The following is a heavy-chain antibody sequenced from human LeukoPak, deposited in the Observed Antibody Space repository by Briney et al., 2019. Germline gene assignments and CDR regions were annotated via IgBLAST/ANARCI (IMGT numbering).Heavy chain of an antibody. V-gene: IGHV5-51*01. J-gene: IGHJ4*02. CDR1: GYTFTNYW. D-gene: IGHD5-24*01. Sequence: GESLKISCKGPGYTFTNYWIGWVRQMPGKGLEWMGIIYPGNSDTRYSPSFQGRVTISADKSISTAYLQWSSLKASDTAIYYCARHGPVDMATTDCDYWGQGTLVTVSS. CDR3: ARHGPVDMATTDCDY. CDR2: IYPGNSDT.